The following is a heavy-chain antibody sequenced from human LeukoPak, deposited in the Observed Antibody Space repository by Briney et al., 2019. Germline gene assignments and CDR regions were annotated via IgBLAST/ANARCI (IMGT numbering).Heavy chain of an antibody. CDR2: INSDGSST. J-gene: IGHJ6*02. CDR3: ARAEPLWFGELPNYGMDV. CDR1: GFTFSSYW. V-gene: IGHV3-74*01. D-gene: IGHD3-10*01. Sequence: PGGSLRLSCAASGFTFSSYWMHWVRQAPGKGLGWVSRINSDGSSTSYADSVKGRFTISRDNAKNTLYLQMNSLRAEDTAVYYCARAEPLWFGELPNYGMDVWGQGTTVTVSS.